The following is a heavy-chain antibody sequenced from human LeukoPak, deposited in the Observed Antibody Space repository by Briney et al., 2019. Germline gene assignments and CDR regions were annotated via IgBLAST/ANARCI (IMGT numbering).Heavy chain of an antibody. D-gene: IGHD2-8*01. CDR1: GFTVSFNY. J-gene: IGHJ6*03. CDR3: ARHGHCTNGVCYSNYYYYMDV. Sequence: GGSLRLSCAASGFTVSFNYMSWVRQAPGKGLEWVSVIYSGDSKYYADSVKGRFTISRDNSKNRLYLQMNSLRAEDTAVYYCARHGHCTNGVCYSNYYYYMDVWGKGTTVTVSS. V-gene: IGHV3-53*01. CDR2: IYSGDSK.